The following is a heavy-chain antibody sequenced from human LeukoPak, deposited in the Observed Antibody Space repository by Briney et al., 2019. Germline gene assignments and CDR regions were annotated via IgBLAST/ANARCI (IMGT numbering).Heavy chain of an antibody. V-gene: IGHV4-59*01. Sequence: PSETLSLTCTVSGGSISSYYWSWIRQPPGKGLEWIGYVDHTGITNFNPSLNGRVSISRDTTKNLFSLRLRSVTAADTAVYFCARGRVSSSTWYSTYYYYFYMDVWGKGTTVTVSS. D-gene: IGHD1-1*01. J-gene: IGHJ6*03. CDR3: ARGRVSSSTWYSTYYYYFYMDV. CDR2: VDHTGIT. CDR1: GGSISSYY.